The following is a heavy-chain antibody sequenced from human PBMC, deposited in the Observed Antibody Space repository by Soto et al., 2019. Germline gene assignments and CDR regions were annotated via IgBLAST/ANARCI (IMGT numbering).Heavy chain of an antibody. Sequence: ASVKVSCKASGYTFTGYYMHWVRQAPGQGLEWMGWINPNSGGANYAQKFQGRVTMTRDTSISTAYMELSMLRSDDTAVYYCASDVFLECLTVPGYLDYWGQGTLVTVSS. V-gene: IGHV1-2*02. D-gene: IGHD3-3*01. CDR2: INPNSGGA. CDR3: ASDVFLECLTVPGYLDY. CDR1: GYTFTGYY. J-gene: IGHJ4*02.